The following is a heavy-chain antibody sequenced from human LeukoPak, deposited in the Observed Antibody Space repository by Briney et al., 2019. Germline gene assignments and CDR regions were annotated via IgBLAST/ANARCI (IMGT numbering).Heavy chain of an antibody. Sequence: GGSLRLSCAASGFIFSNAWMSWVRQAPGKGLEWVGRIKSKSDGGTTDYAAPVKGRFTISRDDSKNMSYLQMNSLESEDTAVYFCTTDRMAPNGPQFDYRGQGTLVTVSS. V-gene: IGHV3-15*01. CDR1: GFIFSNAW. J-gene: IGHJ4*02. CDR3: TTDRMAPNGPQFDY. D-gene: IGHD2-8*01. CDR2: IKSKSDGGTT.